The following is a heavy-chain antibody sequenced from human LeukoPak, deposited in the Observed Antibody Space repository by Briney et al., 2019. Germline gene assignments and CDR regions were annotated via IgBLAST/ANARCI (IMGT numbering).Heavy chain of an antibody. Sequence: GGSLRLSCEASGFSFSTYWMSWVRQAPGKGLEWAANIRQDGSEKYYVDSVKGRFTISRDIAKKSLYLQMNSLRAEDTAVYYCAELGITMIGGVWGKGTTVTISS. V-gene: IGHV3-7*01. CDR3: AELGITMIGGV. D-gene: IGHD3-10*02. J-gene: IGHJ6*04. CDR1: GFSFSTYW. CDR2: IRQDGSEK.